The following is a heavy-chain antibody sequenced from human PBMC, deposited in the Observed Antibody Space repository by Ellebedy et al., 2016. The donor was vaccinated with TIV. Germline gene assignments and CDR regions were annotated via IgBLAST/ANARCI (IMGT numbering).Heavy chain of an antibody. J-gene: IGHJ5*02. Sequence: SETLSLXCTVSGGSISSSSYYWGWVRQPPGKGLEWIGSIYYSGRTYYNPSLKSRVTISVDTSKNQFSLKLSSVTAADTAVYYCAREWELRCGGGWFDPWGQGTLVTVSS. CDR2: IYYSGRT. CDR3: AREWELRCGGGWFDP. CDR1: GGSISSSSYY. D-gene: IGHD1-26*01. V-gene: IGHV4-39*01.